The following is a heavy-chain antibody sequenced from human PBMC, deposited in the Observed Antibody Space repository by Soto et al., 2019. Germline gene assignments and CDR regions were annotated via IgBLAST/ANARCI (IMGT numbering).Heavy chain of an antibody. D-gene: IGHD4-17*01. J-gene: IGHJ4*02. V-gene: IGHV3-30*18. CDR2: ISYDGSNK. Sequence: PGGSLRLSCAASGFTFSSYGMHWVRQAPGKGLEWVAVISYDGSNKYYADSVKGRFTISRDNSKNTLYLQMNSLRAEDTAVYYCAKVQDYGDYVLYYFDYWGQGTLVTVSS. CDR1: GFTFSSYG. CDR3: AKVQDYGDYVLYYFDY.